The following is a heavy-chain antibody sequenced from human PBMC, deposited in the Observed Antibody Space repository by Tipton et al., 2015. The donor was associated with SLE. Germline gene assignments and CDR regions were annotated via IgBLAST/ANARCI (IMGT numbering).Heavy chain of an antibody. Sequence: TLSLTCTVSGGSISSYYWSWIRQPPGKGLEWIGYIHYSGSTNYNPSLKSRVTISVDTSKNQFSLKLSSVTAADTAVYYCARGDCSSTSCLDYWGQGTLVTVSS. CDR3: ARGDCSSTSCLDY. D-gene: IGHD2-2*01. J-gene: IGHJ4*02. CDR1: GGSISSYY. V-gene: IGHV4-59*01. CDR2: IHYSGST.